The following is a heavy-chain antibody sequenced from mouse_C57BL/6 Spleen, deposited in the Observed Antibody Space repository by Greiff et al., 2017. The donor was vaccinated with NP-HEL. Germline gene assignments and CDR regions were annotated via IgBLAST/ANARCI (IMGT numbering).Heavy chain of an antibody. Sequence: QVQLKQPGAELVRPGSSVKLSCKASGYTFTSYWMHWVKQRPIQGLEWIGNIDPSDSETHYNQKFKDKATLTVDKSSSTAYMQLSSLTSEDSAVYYCARVDDYLDYWGQGTTLTVSS. CDR2: IDPSDSET. CDR3: ARVDDYLDY. D-gene: IGHD2-3*01. J-gene: IGHJ2*01. V-gene: IGHV1-52*01. CDR1: GYTFTSYW.